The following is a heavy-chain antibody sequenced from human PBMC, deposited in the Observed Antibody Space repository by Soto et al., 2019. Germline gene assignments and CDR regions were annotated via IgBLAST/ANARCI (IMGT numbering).Heavy chain of an antibody. CDR3: ARGVVVIKALFYDY. V-gene: IGHV3-23*01. J-gene: IGHJ4*02. CDR2: ISGSGGST. CDR1: GFTFSSYA. D-gene: IGHD3-22*01. Sequence: EVQLLESGGGLVQPGGSLRLSCAASGFTFSSYAMSWVRQAPGKGLEWVSAISGSGGSTYYADSVKGRFTISRDNAKNALYLQMNSLRAEDTAVYYCARGVVVIKALFYDYWGQGTLVTVSS.